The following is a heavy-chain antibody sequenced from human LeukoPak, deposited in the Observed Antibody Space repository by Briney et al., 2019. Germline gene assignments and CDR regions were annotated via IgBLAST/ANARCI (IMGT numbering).Heavy chain of an antibody. Sequence: SETLSLTCTVSGGSLSSYYWSWIRQPPGKGLEWIGYIYYSGSTNYNPSLKSRVTISLDTSKTHFSLKLSSVTAADTAVYYCARGQWLPVFDFWGQGTLVTVSS. CDR1: GGSLSSYY. CDR3: ARGQWLPVFDF. V-gene: IGHV4-59*01. D-gene: IGHD3-22*01. CDR2: IYYSGST. J-gene: IGHJ4*02.